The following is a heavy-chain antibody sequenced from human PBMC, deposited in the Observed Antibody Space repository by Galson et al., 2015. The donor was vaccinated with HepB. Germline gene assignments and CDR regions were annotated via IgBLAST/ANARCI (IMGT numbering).Heavy chain of an antibody. J-gene: IGHJ6*02. D-gene: IGHD6-19*01. CDR3: AKAGWLVSLYLYYYGMDV. CDR1: GFTLSSYA. CDR2: ISGSGGST. Sequence: SLRLSCAASGFTLSSYAMSWVRQAPGKGLEWVSAISGSGGSTYYADSVKGRFTISRDNSKNTLYLQMNSLRAEDTAVYYCAKAGWLVSLYLYYYGMDVWGQGTTVTVSS. V-gene: IGHV3-23*01.